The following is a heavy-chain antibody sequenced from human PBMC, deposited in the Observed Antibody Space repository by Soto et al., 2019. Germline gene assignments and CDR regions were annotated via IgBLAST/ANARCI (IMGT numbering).Heavy chain of an antibody. CDR2: IYYSGST. CDR1: RGSISSNY. CDR3: GRPQGYCSTTRCYAFDY. J-gene: IGHJ4*02. V-gene: IGHV4-59*01. Sequence: PSETLSPTCTDSRGSISSNYWSWIRQPPGKGLEWCGYIYYSGSTNYNPSLKCRVTISVDTSKNQFALKLSSVTAADTAEYYCGRPQGYCSTTRCYAFDYWGQGTLVTVTS. D-gene: IGHD2-2*01.